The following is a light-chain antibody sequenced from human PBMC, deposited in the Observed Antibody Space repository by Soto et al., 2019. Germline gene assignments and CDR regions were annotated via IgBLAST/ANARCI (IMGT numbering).Light chain of an antibody. J-gene: IGLJ1*01. Sequence: HSVLTQRPSAPGSPGQSVTISCTGTSSDVGAYNYVSWYQQHPGKAPKLLIYEVNKRPSGVPDRFSGSKSGNTASLTVSGLQAEDEADYYCTSYAGNNNFVFGTGTKVTVL. CDR2: EVN. CDR3: TSYAGNNNFV. CDR1: SSDVGAYNY. V-gene: IGLV2-8*01.